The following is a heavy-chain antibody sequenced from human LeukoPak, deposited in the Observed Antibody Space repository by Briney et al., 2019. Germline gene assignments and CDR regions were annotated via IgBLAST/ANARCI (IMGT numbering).Heavy chain of an antibody. D-gene: IGHD3-10*01. J-gene: IGHJ4*02. CDR1: GFTFSSYA. CDR3: AKDRDPVGSCDSHFDY. Sequence: GGSLRLSCAASGFTFSSYAMSWVRQAPGKGLEWVSAISGSGGSTYYADSVKGRFTISRDNSKNTLYLQMNSLRAEDTAVYYCAKDRDPVGSCDSHFDYWGQGTLVTVSS. V-gene: IGHV3-23*01. CDR2: ISGSGGST.